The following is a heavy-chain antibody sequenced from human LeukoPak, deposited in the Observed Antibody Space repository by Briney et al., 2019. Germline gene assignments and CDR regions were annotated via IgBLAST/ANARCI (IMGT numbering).Heavy chain of an antibody. V-gene: IGHV3-7*01. CDR3: AREIHDILTGYFDY. D-gene: IGHD3-9*01. Sequence: PGGSLRPSCAASGFTFSSYWMSWVRQAPGKGLEWVANIKQDGSEKYYVDSVKGRFTISRDNAKNSLYLQMNSLRAEDTAVYYCAREIHDILTGYFDYWGQGTLVTVSS. CDR1: GFTFSSYW. CDR2: IKQDGSEK. J-gene: IGHJ4*02.